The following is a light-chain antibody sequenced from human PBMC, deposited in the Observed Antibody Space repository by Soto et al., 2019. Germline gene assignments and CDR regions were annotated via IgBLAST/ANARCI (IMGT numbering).Light chain of an antibody. J-gene: IGKJ1*01. CDR2: LGS. CDR3: MQALQTAPT. Sequence: DIVMTQSPLSLPVPPGEPASISCRSSQSLLHSNGYNYLDRYLQKPGQSPQLLIYLGSNRASGVTDRFSGSGSGTDFTLKISRVEAEDVFVYYCMQALQTAPTFGQGTKVEIK. CDR1: QSLLHSNGYNY. V-gene: IGKV2-28*01.